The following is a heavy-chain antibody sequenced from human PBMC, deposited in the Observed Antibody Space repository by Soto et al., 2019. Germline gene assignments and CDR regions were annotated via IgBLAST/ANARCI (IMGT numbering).Heavy chain of an antibody. CDR3: ARRGERGFYYYYGMDV. V-gene: IGHV4-59*01. D-gene: IGHD3-10*01. Sequence: SETLSLTCTVSGGSISSYYWSWIRQPPGKGLEWIGYIYYSGSTNYNPSLKSRVTISVDTFKNQFSLKLSSVTAADTAVYYCARRGERGFYYYYGMDVWGQGTTVTVSS. CDR1: GGSISSYY. CDR2: IYYSGST. J-gene: IGHJ6*02.